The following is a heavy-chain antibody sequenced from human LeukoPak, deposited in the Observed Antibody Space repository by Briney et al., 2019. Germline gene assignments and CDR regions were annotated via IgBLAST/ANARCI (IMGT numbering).Heavy chain of an antibody. CDR1: GFTFSSYA. V-gene: IGHV3-23*01. CDR3: AKDRSLGRLVHEAFDV. CDR2: ISGSGGST. J-gene: IGHJ3*01. D-gene: IGHD3-16*01. Sequence: TGGSLRLSCAASGFTFSSYAMSWVRQAPGKGLEWVSAISGSGGSTYYADSVKGRFTISRDNSKNTLYLQMNSLRAEDTAVYYCAKDRSLGRLVHEAFDVWGQGTMVVVSS.